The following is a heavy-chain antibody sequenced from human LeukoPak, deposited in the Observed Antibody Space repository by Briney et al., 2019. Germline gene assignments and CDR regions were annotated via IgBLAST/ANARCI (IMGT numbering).Heavy chain of an antibody. CDR1: GFTFSSYA. D-gene: IGHD6-19*01. V-gene: IGHV3-23*01. CDR3: AKGSCGWLSWFDP. CDR2: ICGSGGSA. Sequence: GGSLRLSCAASGFTFSSYAMSGVPQAPGEGLEWVSAICGSGGSAYYADSVKGRFTSSKAHAMIMPELQMYSLRAEDPAVYSGAKGSCGWLSWFDPWGQGTLVTVST. J-gene: IGHJ5*02.